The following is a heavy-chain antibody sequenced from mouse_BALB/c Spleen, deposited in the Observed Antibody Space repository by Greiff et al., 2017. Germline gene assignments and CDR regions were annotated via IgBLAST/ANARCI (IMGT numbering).Heavy chain of an antibody. D-gene: IGHD2-10*02. CDR3: ARRYGKRDAMDY. J-gene: IGHJ4*01. V-gene: IGHV1-54*03. CDR2: INPGSGGT. CDR1: GYAFTNYL. Sequence: VQLQQSGAELVRPGTSVKVSCKASGYAFTNYLIEWVKQRPGQGLEWIGVINPGSGGTNYNEKFKGKATLTADKSSSTAYMQLSSLTSDDSAVYFCARRYGKRDAMDYWGQGTSVTVSS.